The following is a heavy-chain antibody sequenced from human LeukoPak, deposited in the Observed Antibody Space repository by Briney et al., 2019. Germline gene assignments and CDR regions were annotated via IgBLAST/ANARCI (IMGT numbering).Heavy chain of an antibody. CDR1: GFTFSDYA. CDR3: AKHGLPLVVISAPLDY. CDR2: IRYDGSNK. J-gene: IGHJ4*02. D-gene: IGHD2-15*01. Sequence: GGSLRLSCAASGFTFSDYAIHWVRQAPGKGLEWVAFIRYDGSNKYYADSVKGRFTISRDNSKNTVYLQMNSLRAEDTAVYYCAKHGLPLVVISAPLDYWGQGTLVTVAS. V-gene: IGHV3-30*02.